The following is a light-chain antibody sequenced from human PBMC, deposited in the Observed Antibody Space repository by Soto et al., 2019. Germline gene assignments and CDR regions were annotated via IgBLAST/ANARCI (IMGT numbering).Light chain of an antibody. CDR2: DVS. J-gene: IGLJ1*01. CDR3: CSYAGSNTPYV. Sequence: QSVLTQPRSVSASPGQSVTISCTGTSSDVGAYNYVSWYQQHPGKAPKFMIYDVSKRPSGVPDRFSGSKSGNTASLTISGLQADDEADYYCCSYAGSNTPYVFGTGTK. CDR1: SSDVGAYNY. V-gene: IGLV2-11*01.